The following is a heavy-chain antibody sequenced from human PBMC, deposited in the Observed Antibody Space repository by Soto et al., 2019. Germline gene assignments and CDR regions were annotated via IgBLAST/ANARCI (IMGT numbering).Heavy chain of an antibody. V-gene: IGHV3-23*01. Sequence: GGSLRLSCAASGFTFSSYAMSWVRQAPGKGLEWVSAISGSGGSTYYADSVKGRFTISRDNSKNTLYLQMNSLRAEDTAVYYCANPQNWNDGYFDYWGQGTLVTVSS. CDR1: GFTFSSYA. J-gene: IGHJ4*02. CDR3: ANPQNWNDGYFDY. D-gene: IGHD1-1*01. CDR2: ISGSGGST.